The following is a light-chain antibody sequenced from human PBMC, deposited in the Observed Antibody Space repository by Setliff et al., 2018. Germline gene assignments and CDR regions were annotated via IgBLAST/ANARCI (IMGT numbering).Light chain of an antibody. J-gene: IGLJ1*01. CDR2: EVS. CDR1: SSDVGGYNY. V-gene: IGLV2-14*01. Sequence: QSVLTQPASVSGSPGQSITISCTGTSSDVGGYNYVSWYQQHPGEAPQLKIYEVSNRPSGVSDRFTGSKSGNTASLTISGLQAGDEADYYCSSHSSTGTYVFGTGTKVTVL. CDR3: SSHSSTGTYV.